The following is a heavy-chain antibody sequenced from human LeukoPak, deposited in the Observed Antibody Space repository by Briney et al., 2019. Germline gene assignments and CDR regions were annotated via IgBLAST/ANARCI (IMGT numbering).Heavy chain of an antibody. D-gene: IGHD2-15*01. CDR2: INPNSGGT. J-gene: IGHJ6*02. CDR1: GYTLTRYY. CDR3: ARDLASIYCSGGSCWSTSYYYYGMDV. V-gene: IGHV1-2*02. Sequence: GASVKVSCKASGYTLTRYYMHWVRQAPGQGLEWMGWINPNSGGTNYVQKFQGRVTMTRDTSISTAYMELSRLRSDDTAVYYCARDLASIYCSGGSCWSTSYYYYGMDVWGQGTTVTVSS.